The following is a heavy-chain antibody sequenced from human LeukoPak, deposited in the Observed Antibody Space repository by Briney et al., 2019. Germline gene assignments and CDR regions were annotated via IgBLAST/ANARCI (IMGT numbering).Heavy chain of an antibody. J-gene: IGHJ4*02. Sequence: GGSLRLSCAASGFIFSNYNMNWVRQAPGKGLEWVSSISSDSSDSYIYYADSVKGRFTISRDNSKNTLYLQMNSLRAEDTALYYCATLPTWGQGTLVTVSS. V-gene: IGHV3-21*01. D-gene: IGHD4-17*01. CDR2: ISSDSSDSYI. CDR3: ATLPT. CDR1: GFIFSNYN.